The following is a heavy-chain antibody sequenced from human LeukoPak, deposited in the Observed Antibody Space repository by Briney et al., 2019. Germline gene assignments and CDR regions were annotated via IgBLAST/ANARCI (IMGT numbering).Heavy chain of an antibody. D-gene: IGHD3-22*01. J-gene: IGHJ5*02. CDR1: GGSISSYY. CDR2: IYYSGTS. V-gene: IGHV4-59*01. Sequence: NPSETLSLTYTVSGGSISSYYWSWIRQPPGRGLEWIGYIYYSGTSNYNPSLKSRATISVDTSKNRYSLNLSSVTAADTAVYYCARGPYYDRSGLSYNWFDPWGQGTLVIVSS. CDR3: ARGPYYDRSGLSYNWFDP.